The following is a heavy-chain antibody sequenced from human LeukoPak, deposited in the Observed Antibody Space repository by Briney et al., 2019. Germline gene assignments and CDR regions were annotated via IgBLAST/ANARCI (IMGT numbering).Heavy chain of an antibody. CDR2: MNPNSCDT. CDR1: GYTFTSYY. D-gene: IGHD1-26*01. CDR3: ARGAQVGATHYIANGFDI. Sequence: ASVKVSCKASGYTFTSYYINWVRQATGQGLEWVGWMNPNSCDTGYAKKFQGRVTMTRNTSISTAYMELSSLRSEDTAVYYCARGAQVGATHYIANGFDIWGQATMVTVSS. J-gene: IGHJ3*02. V-gene: IGHV1-8*01.